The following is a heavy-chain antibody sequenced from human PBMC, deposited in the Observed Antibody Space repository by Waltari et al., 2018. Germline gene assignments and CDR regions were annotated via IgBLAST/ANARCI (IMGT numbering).Heavy chain of an antibody. D-gene: IGHD6-6*01. Sequence: QVQLQQWGAGLLKPSETQSLTCAVYGGSFSGYYWSWIRQPPGKGLEWIGEINHSGSTNYNPSLKSRVTISVDTSKNQFSLKLSSVTAADTAVYYCARTSSLYPFDYWGQGTLVTVSS. CDR1: GGSFSGYY. J-gene: IGHJ4*02. CDR3: ARTSSLYPFDY. CDR2: INHSGST. V-gene: IGHV4-34*01.